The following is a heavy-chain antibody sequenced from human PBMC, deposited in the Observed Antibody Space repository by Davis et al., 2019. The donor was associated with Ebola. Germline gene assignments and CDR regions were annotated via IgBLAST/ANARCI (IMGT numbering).Heavy chain of an antibody. CDR2: IWYDGSNK. D-gene: IGHD1-26*01. CDR3: AKSSGGGSYPLDYYYGMDV. V-gene: IGHV3-33*06. J-gene: IGHJ6*02. CDR1: GFTFSSYG. Sequence: PGGSLRLSCAASGFTFSSYGMHWVRQAPGKGLEWVAVIWYDGSNKYYADSVKGRFTISRDNSKNTLYLQMNSLRAEDTAVYYCAKSSGGGSYPLDYYYGMDVWGQGTTVTVSS.